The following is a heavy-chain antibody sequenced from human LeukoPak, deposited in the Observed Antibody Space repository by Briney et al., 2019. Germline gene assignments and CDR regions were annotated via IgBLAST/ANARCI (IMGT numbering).Heavy chain of an antibody. CDR2: ISWNSGSI. J-gene: IGHJ4*02. Sequence: GGSLRLSCAASGFTFDDYAMHWVRQAPGKGLEWVSGISWNSGSIGYADSVKGRFTISRDNAKNSLYLQMNSLRAEDTALYYCAKGNWELLSGFDYWGQGTLVTVSS. D-gene: IGHD1-26*01. CDR1: GFTFDDYA. V-gene: IGHV3-9*01. CDR3: AKGNWELLSGFDY.